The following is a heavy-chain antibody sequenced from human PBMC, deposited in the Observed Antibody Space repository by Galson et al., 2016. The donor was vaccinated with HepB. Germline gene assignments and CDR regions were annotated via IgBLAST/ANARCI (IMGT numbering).Heavy chain of an antibody. J-gene: IGHJ5*02. V-gene: IGHV4-61*02. CDR3: AREILSVNWFDL. CDR1: GGSIGSGSHF. D-gene: IGHD2-15*01. Sequence: TLSLTCSVSGGSIGSGSHFWSWVRQRAGKGLEWIGRVYSNWATNYNPSLESRVTISVDVSKNQVYLNLTSVTAADTALYFCAREILSVNWFDLWGQGTLATVSS. CDR2: VYSNWAT.